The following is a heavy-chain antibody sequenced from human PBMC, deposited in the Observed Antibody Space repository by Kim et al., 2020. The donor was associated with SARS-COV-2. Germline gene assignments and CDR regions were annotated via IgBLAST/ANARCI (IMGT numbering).Heavy chain of an antibody. Sequence: PSPKRRGTISVDTSKNQFSLKLSSVTAADTAVYYCARDAIAAAGWYFDLWGRGTLVTVSS. J-gene: IGHJ2*01. V-gene: IGHV4-59*01. D-gene: IGHD6-13*01. CDR3: ARDAIAAAGWYFDL.